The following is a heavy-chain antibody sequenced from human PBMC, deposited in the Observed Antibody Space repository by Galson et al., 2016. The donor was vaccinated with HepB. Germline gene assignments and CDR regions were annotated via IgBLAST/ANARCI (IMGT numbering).Heavy chain of an antibody. D-gene: IGHD1-26*01. CDR2: ISDIGANT. CDR3: TREFDL. Sequence: SLRLSCAGSGFIFNSHAMSWVRQAPGKGLELVSAISDIGANTYHADFVKGRFTISRDNSKNTMYLQMNTLRVEDTAVYYCTREFDLWGRGTQVTVSS. V-gene: IGHV3-23*01. CDR1: GFIFNSHA. J-gene: IGHJ2*01.